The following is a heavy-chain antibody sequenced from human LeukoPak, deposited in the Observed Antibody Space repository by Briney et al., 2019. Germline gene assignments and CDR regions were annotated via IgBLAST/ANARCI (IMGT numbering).Heavy chain of an antibody. V-gene: IGHV4-59*08. J-gene: IGHJ4*02. Sequence: SETLSLTCTVSSGSICSHSWRWKRQSPGKGLEWIGYIYHSGSTNYNPSLKSRLTISVDTSKNQVSLKVSSVTAADTAVYYCARDEEQRWRFDRRGQGTLVTVST. CDR1: SGSICSHS. CDR3: ARDEEQRWRFDR. D-gene: IGHD5-18*01. CDR2: IYHSGST.